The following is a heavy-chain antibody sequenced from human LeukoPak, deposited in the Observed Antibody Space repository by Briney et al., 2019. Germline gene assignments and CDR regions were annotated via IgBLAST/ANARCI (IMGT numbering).Heavy chain of an antibody. CDR1: GFTFSKYG. CDR2: ISFDGVNK. CDR3: AKGLKISGWYYFEY. D-gene: IGHD6-19*01. V-gene: IGHV3-30*18. J-gene: IGHJ4*02. Sequence: SPRHSCATSGFTFSKYGMHWGRQAPGKRLEWVSVISFDGVNKYYTDSVKGRFTISRDNSENTLWLQLNSLRAEDTALYYCAKGLKISGWYYFEYWGKGTLVTVSS.